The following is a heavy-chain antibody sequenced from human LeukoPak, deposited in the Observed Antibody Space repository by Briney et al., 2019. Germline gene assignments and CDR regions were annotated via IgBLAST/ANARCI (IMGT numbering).Heavy chain of an antibody. V-gene: IGHV5-51*01. D-gene: IGHD3-22*01. Sequence: GESLKISCKGSGYTFTNHWINWVRQMPGKGLGWMGLIYPGDSEIRYSPSFQGQVTISADKSISIAYLQWSSLKASDTAMYYCAIQSDSSGYSYWGQGTLVTVCS. J-gene: IGHJ4*02. CDR1: GYTFTNHW. CDR2: IYPGDSEI. CDR3: AIQSDSSGYSY.